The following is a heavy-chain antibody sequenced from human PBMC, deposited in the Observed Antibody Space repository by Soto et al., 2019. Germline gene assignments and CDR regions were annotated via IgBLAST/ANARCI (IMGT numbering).Heavy chain of an antibody. CDR3: ARWSYLDY. V-gene: IGHV3-23*01. D-gene: IGHD3-3*01. Sequence: AGGSLRLSCAASGFSFGSYALSWVRQAPGKGLEWVSTISGSDGKTFYADSVKGRFSISRDTSQSTLYLQMNSLRADDTAMYYCARWSYLDYWGQGTRVTFSS. CDR2: ISGSDGKT. J-gene: IGHJ4*02. CDR1: GFSFGSYA.